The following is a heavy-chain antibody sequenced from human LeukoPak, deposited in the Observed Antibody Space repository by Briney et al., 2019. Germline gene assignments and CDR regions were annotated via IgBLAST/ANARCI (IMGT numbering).Heavy chain of an antibody. CDR2: IIPILGIA. D-gene: IGHD5-24*01. V-gene: IGHV1-69*04. Sequence: SVKVSCKASGGTFSSYAISWVRQAPGQGLEWMGRIIPILGIANYAQKFQGRVTITADKSTSTAYMELSSLRSEDTAVYYSARAGDGYNGDYWGQGTLVTVSS. CDR1: GGTFSSYA. CDR3: ARAGDGYNGDY. J-gene: IGHJ4*02.